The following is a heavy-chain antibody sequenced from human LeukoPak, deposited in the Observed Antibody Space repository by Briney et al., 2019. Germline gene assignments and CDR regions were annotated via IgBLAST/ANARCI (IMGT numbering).Heavy chain of an antibody. CDR2: TCQRSKWYN. CDR1: GDSVSINSAA. V-gene: IGHV6-1*01. D-gene: IGHD6-19*01. J-gene: IGHJ4*02. Sequence: SQTLSLTCALSGDSVSINSAAWNWIRKSPSRGLEWLGRTCQRSKWYNDYAVSVKSRITINPDISKNQFSLQLNSVTPEDTAVYYCARSPSPYSSGWYFDYWGQGTLVTVSS. CDR3: ARSPSPYSSGWYFDY.